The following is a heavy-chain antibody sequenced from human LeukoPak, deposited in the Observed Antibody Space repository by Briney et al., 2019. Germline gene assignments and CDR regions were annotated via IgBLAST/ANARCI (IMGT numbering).Heavy chain of an antibody. CDR2: ISRGSDHI. CDR3: ARDRGPRTGFMVREAYDY. CDR1: GFTFSSYA. J-gene: IGHJ4*02. V-gene: IGHV3-21*01. Sequence: GGSLRLSCAASGFTFSSYAMNWVRQAPGKGLEWVSSISRGSDHIFYADSMKGRFTISRDNAKNSLYLQMSSLRAEDTAVYYCARDRGPRTGFMVREAYDYWGQGTLVTVSS. D-gene: IGHD3-10*01.